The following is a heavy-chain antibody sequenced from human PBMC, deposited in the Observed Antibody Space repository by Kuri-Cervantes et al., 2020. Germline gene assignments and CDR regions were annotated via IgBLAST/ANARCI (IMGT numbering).Heavy chain of an antibody. CDR3: ARAEGDYYYMDV. D-gene: IGHD1-14*01. CDR2: ISGNSNYI. Sequence: GGSLRLSCVASGFTFPDYTLNWVRQAPGKGLEWVSCISGNSNYIYYGDSLKGRFTISRDNAKNSLYLQMSSLRAEDTALYYCARAEGDYYYMDVWGKGTTVTVSS. V-gene: IGHV3-21*04. J-gene: IGHJ6*03. CDR1: GFTFPDYT.